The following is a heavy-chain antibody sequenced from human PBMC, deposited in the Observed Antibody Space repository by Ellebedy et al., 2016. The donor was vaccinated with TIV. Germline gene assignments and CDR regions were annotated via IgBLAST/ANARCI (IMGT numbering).Heavy chain of an antibody. CDR1: GGSISSYY. V-gene: IGHV4-59*01. D-gene: IGHD3-9*01. CDR3: ARVRFLTGYQYFDY. J-gene: IGHJ4*02. CDR2: IYYSGST. Sequence: MPGGSLRLSCTVSGGSISSYYWSWIRQPPGKGLEWIGYIYYSGSTNYNPSLKSRVTISVDTSKNQFSLKLSSVTAADTAVYYCARVRFLTGYQYFDYWGQGTLVTVSS.